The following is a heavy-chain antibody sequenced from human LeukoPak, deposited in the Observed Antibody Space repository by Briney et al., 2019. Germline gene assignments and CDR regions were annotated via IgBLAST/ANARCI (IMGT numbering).Heavy chain of an antibody. J-gene: IGHJ4*02. CDR2: ISSSSSYT. CDR1: GFTFSSYS. D-gene: IGHD1-1*01. Sequence: KPGGSLRLSCAASGFTFSSYSMNWVRQAPGKGLEWVSYISSSSSYTKYADSVKGRFTISRDNAKNSLYLQVNSLRAEDTAVYYCARGTGTTAYFDYWGQGTLVTVSS. V-gene: IGHV3-21*05. CDR3: ARGTGTTAYFDY.